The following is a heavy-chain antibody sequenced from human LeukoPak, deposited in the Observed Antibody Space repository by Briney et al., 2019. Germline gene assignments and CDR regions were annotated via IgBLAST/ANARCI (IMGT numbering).Heavy chain of an antibody. CDR1: GFTFSDYR. Sequence: GGSLRLSCAASGFTFSDYRMSWIRQAPGKGLEWVSYISSSGSTIYYADSVKGRFTISRDNAKNSLYLQMNSLRAEDTAVYYCARDYSLEYPTYDSRLDYWGQGTLVTVSS. J-gene: IGHJ4*02. CDR3: ARDYSLEYPTYDSRLDY. D-gene: IGHD3-22*01. CDR2: ISSSGSTI. V-gene: IGHV3-11*04.